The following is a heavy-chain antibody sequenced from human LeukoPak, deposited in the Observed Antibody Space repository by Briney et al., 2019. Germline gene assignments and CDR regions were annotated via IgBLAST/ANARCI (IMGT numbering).Heavy chain of an antibody. D-gene: IGHD5-18*01. CDR1: GGSFSGYY. Sequence: SETLSLTCAVYGGSFSGYYWSWIRQPPGKGLEWIGEINHSGSTNYNPSLKSRVTISVDTSKNQFSLKLSSVTAADTAVYYCARGGGETGYSYTQYYYYYMDVWGKGTTVTISS. CDR3: ARGGGETGYSYTQYYYYYMDV. J-gene: IGHJ6*03. V-gene: IGHV4-34*01. CDR2: INHSGST.